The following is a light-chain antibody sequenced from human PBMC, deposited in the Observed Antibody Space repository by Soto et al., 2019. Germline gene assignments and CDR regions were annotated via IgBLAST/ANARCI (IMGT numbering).Light chain of an antibody. V-gene: IGKV1-5*03. CDR2: KAS. CDR1: QSISSW. J-gene: IGKJ1*01. Sequence: DIQMTQSPSTLSASVGDRVTITCRASQSISSWLAWYQQKPGKAPKLLIYKASGLESGVPSRFSGSGSGTEFTLTISCLQPDDFATYYCHQYNSYPWTFGQGTKVDI. CDR3: HQYNSYPWT.